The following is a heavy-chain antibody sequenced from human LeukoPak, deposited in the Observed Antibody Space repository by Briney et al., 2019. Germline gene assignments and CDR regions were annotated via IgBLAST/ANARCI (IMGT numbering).Heavy chain of an antibody. CDR1: GYTFTGYY. D-gene: IGHD3-10*01. Sequence: ASVKVSCKASGYTFTGYYMHWVRQAPGQGLEWMGWINPNSGGTNYAQKFQGRVTMTRDTSISTAYMELSRLRSDDTAVYYCARGLRMVRGVIKGWFDPWGQGTLVTVSS. J-gene: IGHJ5*02. V-gene: IGHV1-2*02. CDR2: INPNSGGT. CDR3: ARGLRMVRGVIKGWFDP.